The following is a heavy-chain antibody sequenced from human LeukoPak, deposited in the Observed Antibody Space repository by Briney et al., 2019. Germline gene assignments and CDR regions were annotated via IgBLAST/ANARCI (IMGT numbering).Heavy chain of an antibody. V-gene: IGHV4-39*01. CDR2: LSYSGST. Sequence: SETLSLTCTVSGGSISSSNSYWGWIRQPPGKGLEWIGTLSYSGSTYCNPSLKSRITISVDTSKSQFSLRLSSVTAADTALYYCARHIQGANVCDYWGQGTLVTVPS. D-gene: IGHD2-21*01. CDR1: GGSISSSNSY. J-gene: IGHJ4*02. CDR3: ARHIQGANVCDY.